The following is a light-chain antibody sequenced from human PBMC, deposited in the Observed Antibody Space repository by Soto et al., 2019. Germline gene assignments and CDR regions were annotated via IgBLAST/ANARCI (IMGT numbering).Light chain of an antibody. V-gene: IGKV3-20*01. CDR3: QQYGSLRT. J-gene: IGKJ2*01. CDR2: GAS. CDR1: ESVSSSY. Sequence: EIVLTQSPGTLSLSPGERATLSCRASESVSSSYLAWDQQKPGQAPRLLIYGASSRATGIPDRFSGSGSGTDFTLTISRLEPEAFAVYYCQQYGSLRTFGQGTKLEIK.